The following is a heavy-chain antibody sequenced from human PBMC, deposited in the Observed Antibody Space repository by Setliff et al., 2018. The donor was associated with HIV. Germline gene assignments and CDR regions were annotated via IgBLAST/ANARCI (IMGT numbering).Heavy chain of an antibody. J-gene: IGHJ3*02. D-gene: IGHD6-19*01. CDR3: ARHASYTSDWREAFDI. V-gene: IGHV1-18*01. CDR1: GYTFSSHG. Sequence: ASVKVSCKASGYTFSSHGITWVRQVPGQGLEWMGWISDYTGNTNYAQKFQARVTMTIDSSTTTAYMELRSLRADDTALYYCARHASYTSDWREAFDIWGQGTMVTVSS. CDR2: ISDYTGNT.